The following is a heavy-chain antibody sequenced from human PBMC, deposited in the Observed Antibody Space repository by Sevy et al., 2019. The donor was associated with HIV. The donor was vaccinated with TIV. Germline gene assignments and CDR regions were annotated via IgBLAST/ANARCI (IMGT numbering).Heavy chain of an antibody. CDR1: GYTFINYY. D-gene: IGHD2-21*01. CDR2: INPNTGGT. Sequence: ASVKVSCKASGYTFINYYMFWVRQAPGQGLEWMGRINPNTGGTKYAQKFQGRVSMTRDTSISTAYMELSRLRSDDTAVYYCARGDCGGDCDTHWFDPWGQGTLVTVSS. CDR3: ARGDCGGDCDTHWFDP. V-gene: IGHV1-2*06. J-gene: IGHJ5*02.